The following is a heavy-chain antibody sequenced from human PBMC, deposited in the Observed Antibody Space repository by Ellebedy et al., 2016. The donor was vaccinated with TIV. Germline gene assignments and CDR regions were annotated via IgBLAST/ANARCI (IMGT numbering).Heavy chain of an antibody. CDR2: INHSVST. V-gene: IGHV4-34*01. CDR1: GDSINKYY. D-gene: IGHD3-22*01. J-gene: IGHJ4*02. Sequence: SETLSLTCSVSGDSINKYYWSWIRQPPGKGLEWIGEINHSVSTNYNPSLKSRVTVSVDTSKNQFSLKLSSVTGADTAVYYCERGRKYYYDSSGQFDYWGQGTLVTVSS. CDR3: ERGRKYYYDSSGQFDY.